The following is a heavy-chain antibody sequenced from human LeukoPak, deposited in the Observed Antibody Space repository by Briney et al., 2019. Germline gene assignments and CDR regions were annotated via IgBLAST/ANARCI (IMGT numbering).Heavy chain of an antibody. CDR2: ISSSSSYI. V-gene: IGHV3-21*01. J-gene: IGHJ4*02. Sequence: GGSPRLSCAASGFTFSSYSMNWVRQAPGKGLEWVSSISSSSSYIYYADSVKGRFTISRDNAKNSLYLQMNSLRAEDTAVYYCARVVGGDYYFDYWGQGTLVTVSS. CDR1: GFTFSSYS. D-gene: IGHD1-26*01. CDR3: ARVVGGDYYFDY.